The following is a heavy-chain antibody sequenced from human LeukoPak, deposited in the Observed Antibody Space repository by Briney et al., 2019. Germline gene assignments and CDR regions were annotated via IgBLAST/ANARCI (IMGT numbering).Heavy chain of an antibody. D-gene: IGHD6-19*01. CDR2: IGSGGDT. V-gene: IGHV3-13*01. CDR3: ARAVAGTDEIDS. CDR1: GFSFSSYD. J-gene: IGHJ4*02. Sequence: GGSLRLSCAGSGFSFSSYDMLWVRQATGKGLEWVSAIGSGGDTYYAGSVKGRFTISRESAKNSFYLQTNSLSAGDTAVYFCARAVAGTDEIDSWGQGTLVTVSS.